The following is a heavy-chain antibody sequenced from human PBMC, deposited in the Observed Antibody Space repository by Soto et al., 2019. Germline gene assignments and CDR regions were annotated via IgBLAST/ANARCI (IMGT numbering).Heavy chain of an antibody. D-gene: IGHD2-15*01. V-gene: IGHV3-30-3*01. CDR2: ISYDGSNK. CDR1: GFTFSSYA. CDR3: ARDRDKRWFDP. Sequence: QVQLVESGGGVVQPGRSLRLSCAASGFTFSSYAMHWVRQAPGKGLEWVAVISYDGSNKYYADSVKGRFTISRDNSKNTLYLQMNSLRAEDTAVYYCARDRDKRWFDPWGQGTLVTVSS. J-gene: IGHJ5*02.